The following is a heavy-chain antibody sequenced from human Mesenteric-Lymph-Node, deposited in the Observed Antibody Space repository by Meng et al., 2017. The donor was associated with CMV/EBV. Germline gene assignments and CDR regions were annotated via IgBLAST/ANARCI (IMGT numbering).Heavy chain of an antibody. V-gene: IGHV3-11*01. CDR1: GFTFGDYA. J-gene: IGHJ6*02. CDR2: ISGSGDTT. Sequence: GESLKISCTASGFTFGDYAMSWIRQAPGKGLEWVSYISGSGDTTYYPDSVKGRFTISRDNAKNSLYLQMNSLRGEDTAVYYCARKGAAMEPFYYYYGMDVWGQGTTVTVSS. CDR3: ARKGAAMEPFYYYYGMDV. D-gene: IGHD5-18*01.